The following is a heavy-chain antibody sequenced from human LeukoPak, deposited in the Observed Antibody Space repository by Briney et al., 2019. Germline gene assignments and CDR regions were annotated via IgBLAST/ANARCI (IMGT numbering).Heavy chain of an antibody. V-gene: IGHV4-61*02. CDR3: ASGGSSGY. Sequence: SQTLSLTCTVSGGSISSGSYYWSCILQPAGKGLECIGRIYTSGSTNYNPSLKSRVTISVDTSKNQFSLKLSSVTAADTAVYYCASGGSSGYWGQGTLVTVSS. D-gene: IGHD1-26*01. J-gene: IGHJ4*02. CDR1: GGSISSGSYY. CDR2: IYTSGST.